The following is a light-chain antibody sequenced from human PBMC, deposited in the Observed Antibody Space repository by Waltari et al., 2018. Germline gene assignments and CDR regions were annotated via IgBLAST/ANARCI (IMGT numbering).Light chain of an antibody. CDR1: QSLSNW. J-gene: IGKJ1*01. Sequence: DIQMTHSPSTLSASVGARVTITCRASQSLSNWLAWYQQKPGKAPKVLIYKASTLESGVPSRFSGSGSGTEFTLTISSLQPDDFATYYCQQYRNLWTFGQGTKVEIK. CDR3: QQYRNLWT. CDR2: KAS. V-gene: IGKV1-5*03.